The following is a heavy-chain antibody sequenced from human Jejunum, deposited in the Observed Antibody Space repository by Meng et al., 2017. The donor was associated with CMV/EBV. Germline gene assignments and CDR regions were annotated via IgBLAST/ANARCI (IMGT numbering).Heavy chain of an antibody. CDR2: INAGNGDT. CDR1: GHTFTSHA. J-gene: IGHJ4*02. V-gene: IGHV1-3*01. D-gene: IGHD3-22*01. Sequence: SGHTFTSHAMHWVRQAPGQRLEWMGWINAGNGDTEYSQNFQDRITITRDTSATTAYMELSSLRSEDTAVYYCARDSSYDDSSGYFYNYWGQGTLVTVSS. CDR3: ARDSSYDDSSGYFYNY.